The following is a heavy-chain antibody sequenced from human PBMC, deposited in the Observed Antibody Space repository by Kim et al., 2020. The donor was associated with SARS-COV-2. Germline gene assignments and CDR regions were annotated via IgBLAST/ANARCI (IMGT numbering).Heavy chain of an antibody. CDR2: IAGNRDI. CDR1: GFTFSSYT. CDR3: ARENIYCSSGDCPYYYYY. D-gene: IGHD2-21*01. J-gene: IGHJ6*03. Sequence: GSLRLSCAASGFTFSSYTMTWVRQAPGKGLEWISTIAGNRDIYYYADSVKGRFTISRDNAKNSLFLQMNSLRAEDTAVYYCARENIYCSSGDCPYYYYY. V-gene: IGHV3-21*06.